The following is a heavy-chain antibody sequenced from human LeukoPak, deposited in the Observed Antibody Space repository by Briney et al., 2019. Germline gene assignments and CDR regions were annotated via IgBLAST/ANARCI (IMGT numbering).Heavy chain of an antibody. V-gene: IGHV3-66*01. CDR2: LYSSGGT. J-gene: IGHJ4*02. CDR1: GLTFSTNY. Sequence: GGSLRLSCSASGLTFSTNYMSWVRQAPGKGLEWVSVLYSSGGTYYSDSVKGRFLISTHTSNTTLSLQMNSLRVDDTAVYYCARDRLDGLDSSGYDYWGQGTLVTVSS. D-gene: IGHD3-22*01. CDR3: ARDRLDGLDSSGYDY.